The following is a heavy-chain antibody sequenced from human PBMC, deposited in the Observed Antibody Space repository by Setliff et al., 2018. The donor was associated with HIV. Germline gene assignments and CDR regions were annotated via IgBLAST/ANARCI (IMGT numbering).Heavy chain of an antibody. CDR3: ARDLSVRGSGFKGASAI. V-gene: IGHV3-23*01. CDR1: GFSLSNSD. D-gene: IGHD6-19*01. Sequence: PGGSLRLSCAASGFSLSNSDVNWVRQAPGKGLEWVSSISGGFAYFADSVMGRFRLTKDDSKEILYLEMDSLRADDSALYYCARDLSVRGSGFKGASAIWGQGTKVTV. CDR2: SISGGFA. J-gene: IGHJ3*02.